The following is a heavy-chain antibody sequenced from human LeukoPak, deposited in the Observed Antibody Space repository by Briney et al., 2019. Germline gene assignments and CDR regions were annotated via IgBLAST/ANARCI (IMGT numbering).Heavy chain of an antibody. Sequence: SETLSLTCTVSGGSVSSGSYFWSWIRQPPGRGLEWIVYVYFSGSTKYNPSLESRVTMSVDTSKNQFSLKLSSATAADTAVYYCAREFLDGAAAGHFDYWGQGTLVTVSS. CDR3: AREFLDGAAAGHFDY. J-gene: IGHJ4*02. CDR1: GGSVSSGSYF. D-gene: IGHD6-13*01. CDR2: VYFSGST. V-gene: IGHV4-61*01.